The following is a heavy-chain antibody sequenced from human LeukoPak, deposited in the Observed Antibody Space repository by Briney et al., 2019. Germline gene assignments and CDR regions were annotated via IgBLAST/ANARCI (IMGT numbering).Heavy chain of an antibody. CDR2: INHSGST. CDR3: ARSRAYYDFWSGYYKNRAFDI. V-gene: IGHV4-34*01. D-gene: IGHD3-3*01. CDR1: GGSFSGYY. Sequence: SETLSLTCAVYGGSFSGYYCSWIRQPPGKGLEWIVEINHSGSTNYNPSLKSRVTISVDTSKNQFSLKLSSVTAADTAVYYCARSRAYYDFWSGYYKNRAFDIWGQGTMVTVSS. J-gene: IGHJ3*02.